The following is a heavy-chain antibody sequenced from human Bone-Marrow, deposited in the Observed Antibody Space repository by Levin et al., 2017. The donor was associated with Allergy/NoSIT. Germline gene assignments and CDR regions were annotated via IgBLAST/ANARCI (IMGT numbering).Heavy chain of an antibody. CDR3: ARVYDSGGYSYNS. D-gene: IGHD3-22*01. CDR2: IIPILDIR. J-gene: IGHJ4*02. Sequence: SVKVSCKASGGTFSSYTISWVRQAPGQGLEWMGRIIPILDIRNYAQKFQGRVTITADKSTSTAYMELSSLTSEDTAVYYCARVYDSGGYSYNSWGQGTLVAVSS. V-gene: IGHV1-69*02. CDR1: GGTFSSYT.